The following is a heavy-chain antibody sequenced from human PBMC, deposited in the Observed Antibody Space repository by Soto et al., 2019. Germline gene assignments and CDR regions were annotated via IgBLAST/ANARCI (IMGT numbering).Heavy chain of an antibody. Sequence: QLQLQESGSGLVKPSQTLSLTCVVSGDSISSGGYSWNWIRQPPGKGLEWIGHTYHSGGTLYNPFLDSRVTISVDKSKNQFSLRLTSVTAADTAVYYCARDSLSGYYFDYWGQGTLVTVSS. V-gene: IGHV4-30-2*01. CDR3: ARDSLSGYYFDY. J-gene: IGHJ4*02. CDR1: GDSISSGGYS. CDR2: TYHSGGT. D-gene: IGHD3-22*01.